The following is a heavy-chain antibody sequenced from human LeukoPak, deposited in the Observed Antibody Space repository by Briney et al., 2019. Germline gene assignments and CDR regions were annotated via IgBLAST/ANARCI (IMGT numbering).Heavy chain of an antibody. CDR1: GYTFAGYY. CDR3: TRSSWDCSSGSCYSNMNFDY. Sequence: EASVKVSCKASGYTFAGYYIHWVRRAPGQGLEWLGWINPDKDDTKTAPRFHDRVIMTTDTSLNTAYMELINLTSDDTAVYYCTRSSWDCSSGSCYSNMNFDYWGQGTLVSVSS. J-gene: IGHJ4*02. V-gene: IGHV1-2*02. CDR2: INPDKDDT. D-gene: IGHD2-15*01.